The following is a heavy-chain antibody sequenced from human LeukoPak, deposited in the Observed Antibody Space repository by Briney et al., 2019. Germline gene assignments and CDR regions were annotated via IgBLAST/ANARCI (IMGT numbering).Heavy chain of an antibody. Sequence: SETLSLTCAVYGGSFSDYYWSWIRQPPGKGLEWIGEINHSGSTNYNPSLKSRVTISVDTSKNQFSLKLSSVTAADTAVYYCARSIAAAGAGGAKYYFDYWGQGTLVTVSS. J-gene: IGHJ4*02. V-gene: IGHV4-34*01. CDR2: INHSGST. D-gene: IGHD6-13*01. CDR3: ARSIAAAGAGGAKYYFDY. CDR1: GGSFSDYY.